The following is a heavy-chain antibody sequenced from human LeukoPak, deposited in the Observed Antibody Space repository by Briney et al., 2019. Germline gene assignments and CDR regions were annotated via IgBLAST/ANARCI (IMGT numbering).Heavy chain of an antibody. CDR1: GGSISSYY. D-gene: IGHD4-17*01. J-gene: IGHJ5*02. CDR2: IYYSGST. V-gene: IGHV4-59*01. Sequence: SETLSLTCTVSGGSISSYYWSWIRQPPGEGLEWIGYIYYSGSTNYNPSLKSRVTISVDTSKNQFSLKLSSVTAADTAVYYCARGPYGDYNWFDPWGQGTLVTVSS. CDR3: ARGPYGDYNWFDP.